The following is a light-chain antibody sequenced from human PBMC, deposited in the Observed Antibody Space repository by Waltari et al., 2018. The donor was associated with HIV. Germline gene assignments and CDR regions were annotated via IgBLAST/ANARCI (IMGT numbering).Light chain of an antibody. CDR2: RND. V-gene: IGLV1-47*01. CDR1: NSNVGSKY. Sequence: QSVLTKPPSASGPIGQRVTISSPGSNSNVGSKYVNWYQQVPGTAPKKLIYRNDQRRSGVPDRFSASKSGASASLSISGLRSEDEADYYCVAWDDSLSGFAFGTGTKVTVL. CDR3: VAWDDSLSGFA. J-gene: IGLJ1*01.